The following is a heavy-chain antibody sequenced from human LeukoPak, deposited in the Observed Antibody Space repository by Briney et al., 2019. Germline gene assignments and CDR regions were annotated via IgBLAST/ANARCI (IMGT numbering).Heavy chain of an antibody. Sequence: GGSLRLSCAASGFTFSSYWMHWVRKVPGKGLVWVARINPGGSSITYADSVKGRFTISRDNAKNTLYLQMDSLRAEDTGVYYCARSNQADDYWGQGTLVTVSS. CDR3: ARSNQADDY. J-gene: IGHJ4*02. D-gene: IGHD1-14*01. CDR1: GFTFSSYW. CDR2: INPGGSSI. V-gene: IGHV3-74*01.